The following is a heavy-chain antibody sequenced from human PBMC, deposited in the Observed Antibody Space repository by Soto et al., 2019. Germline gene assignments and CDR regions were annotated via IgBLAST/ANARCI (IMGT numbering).Heavy chain of an antibody. D-gene: IGHD2-15*01. CDR1: GFTFSSYA. Sequence: EVQLLESGGGWVQPGGSLRLSCAASGFTFSSYAMSWVRQAPGKGLEWVSAISGSGGSTYYADSVKGRFTISRDNSKNTLYLQMNSLRAEDTAVYYCAKELEDIVVVVAPGAGFDYWGQGTLVTVSS. J-gene: IGHJ4*02. V-gene: IGHV3-23*01. CDR3: AKELEDIVVVVAPGAGFDY. CDR2: ISGSGGST.